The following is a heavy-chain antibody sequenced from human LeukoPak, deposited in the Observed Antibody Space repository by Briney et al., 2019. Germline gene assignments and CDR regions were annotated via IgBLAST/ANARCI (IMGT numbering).Heavy chain of an antibody. CDR3: ARNAPSSSSLYFQH. J-gene: IGHJ1*01. CDR1: GFTFSSYA. CDR2: ISYDGSNK. Sequence: GRSLRLSCAASGFTFSSYAMHWVRQAPGKGLEWVAVISYDGSNKYYADSVRGRFTISRDNSKNTLYLQMNSLRAEDTAVYYCARNAPSSSSLYFQHWGQGTLVTVSS. V-gene: IGHV3-30*04. D-gene: IGHD6-13*01.